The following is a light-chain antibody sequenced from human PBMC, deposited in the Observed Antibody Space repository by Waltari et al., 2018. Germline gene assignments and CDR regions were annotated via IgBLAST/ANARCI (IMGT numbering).Light chain of an antibody. V-gene: IGKV1-39*01. Sequence: DIQMTQSPSSLTASIGDTVTITCRASQSISTYLNWYQYKPGKAPKLLIYTASILQTGVPSRFSGSGSRTDFTLTISSLQPEDFATYYCQQSYSTVAWTFGQGTKVEIK. CDR1: QSISTY. CDR3: QQSYSTVAWT. J-gene: IGKJ1*01. CDR2: TAS.